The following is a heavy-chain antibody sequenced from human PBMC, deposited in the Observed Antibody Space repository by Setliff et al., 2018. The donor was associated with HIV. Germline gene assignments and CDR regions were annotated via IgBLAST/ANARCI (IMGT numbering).Heavy chain of an antibody. V-gene: IGHV1-18*01. D-gene: IGHD3-22*01. CDR3: ARDDPLYYDSSGYYYVVAFDI. CDR2: ISAYNGNT. J-gene: IGHJ3*02. CDR1: GYTFTSYG. Sequence: ASVKVSCKASGYTFTSYGISWVRLAPGQGLEWMGWISAYNGNTNYAQKLQGRVTMTTDTSTSTAYMELRSLRSDDTAVYYCARDDPLYYDSSGYYYVVAFDIWGQGTMVTVSS.